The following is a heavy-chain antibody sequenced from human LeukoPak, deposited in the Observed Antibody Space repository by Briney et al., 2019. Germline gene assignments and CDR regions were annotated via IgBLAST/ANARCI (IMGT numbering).Heavy chain of an antibody. CDR1: GGSISSGTDY. V-gene: IGHV4-61*02. CDR3: ARVGGNSFEY. Sequence: SQTLSLTCTVSGGSISSGTDYWSWIRQPAGKGLEWIGRIYTSGSTNYNPSLKSRVTISLDTSKNQFSLKLSSVTAADTAVYYCARVGGNSFEYWGQGTLVTVSS. J-gene: IGHJ4*02. CDR2: IYTSGST.